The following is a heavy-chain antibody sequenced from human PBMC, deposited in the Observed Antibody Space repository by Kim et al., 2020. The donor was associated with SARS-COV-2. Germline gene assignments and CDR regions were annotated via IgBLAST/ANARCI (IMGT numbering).Heavy chain of an antibody. J-gene: IGHJ4*02. CDR1: GYTFTGYY. V-gene: IGHV1-2*06. CDR2: INPNSGGT. CDR3: ARWGVRGVISPTDFDY. D-gene: IGHD3-10*01. Sequence: ASVKVSCKASGYTFTGYYMHWVRQAPGQGLEWMGRINPNSGGTNYAQKFQGRVTMTRDTSISTAYMELSRLRSDDTAVYYCARWGVRGVISPTDFDYWGQGTLVTVSS.